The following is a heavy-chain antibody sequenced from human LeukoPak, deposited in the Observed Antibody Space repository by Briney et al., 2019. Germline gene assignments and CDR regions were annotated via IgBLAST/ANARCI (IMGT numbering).Heavy chain of an antibody. CDR2: IPTSGDI. J-gene: IGHJ6*03. CDR1: GDSIRNSY. CDR3: ARVKVNTAMALQYYHYYMDV. V-gene: IGHV4-59*01. D-gene: IGHD5-18*01. Sequence: SEALSLTCTVSGDSIRNSYWSWIRQPPGKGLEWIGYIPTSGDINYNPSLKSRVTISLQTSKNQVSLKVNSVTAADTAVYFCARVKVNTAMALQYYHYYMDVWGKGTTVIVSS.